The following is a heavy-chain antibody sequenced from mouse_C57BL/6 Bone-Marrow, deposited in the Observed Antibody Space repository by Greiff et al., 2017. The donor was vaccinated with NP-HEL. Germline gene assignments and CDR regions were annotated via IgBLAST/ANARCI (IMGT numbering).Heavy chain of an antibody. CDR2: IYPGDGDT. D-gene: IGHD1-1*01. V-gene: IGHV1-80*01. J-gene: IGHJ3*01. CDR3: ARERGEIYGSSPFAY. Sequence: QVQLKESGAELVKPGASVKISCKASGYAFSSYWMNWVKQRPGKGLEWIGQIYPGDGDTNYNGKFKGKATLTADKSSSTAYMQLSSLTSEDSAVYFCARERGEIYGSSPFAYWGQGTLVTVSA. CDR1: GYAFSSYW.